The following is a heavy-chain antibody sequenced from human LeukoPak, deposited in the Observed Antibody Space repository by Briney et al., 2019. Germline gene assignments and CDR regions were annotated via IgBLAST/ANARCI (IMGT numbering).Heavy chain of an antibody. CDR3: ARGSGWYDY. D-gene: IGHD6-19*01. CDR2: IKQDGSEK. CDR1: GFTFSSYW. V-gene: IGHV3-7*05. Sequence: GGSLRLSCAASGFTFSSYWLTWVRQAPGKGLEWVANIKQDGSEKYYVDSVKGRFTISRDNTKNSLYLQMNSLRAEDTAVYHCARGSGWYDYWGQGTLVTVSS. J-gene: IGHJ4*02.